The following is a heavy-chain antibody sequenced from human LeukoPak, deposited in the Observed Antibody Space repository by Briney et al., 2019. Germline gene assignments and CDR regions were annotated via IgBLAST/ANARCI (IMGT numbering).Heavy chain of an antibody. CDR2: MNPNSGNT. Sequence: ASVKVSCNASGYTFTSYDINWVRQATGQGLEWMGWMNPNSGNTGYAQKFQGRVTMTRNTSISTAYMELSSLRSEDTAVYYCARGRDIVVVPAAIPVGAPFDPRGQGTMVTVSS. CDR1: GYTFTSYD. J-gene: IGHJ5*02. D-gene: IGHD2-2*02. CDR3: ARGRDIVVVPAAIPVGAPFDP. V-gene: IGHV1-8*01.